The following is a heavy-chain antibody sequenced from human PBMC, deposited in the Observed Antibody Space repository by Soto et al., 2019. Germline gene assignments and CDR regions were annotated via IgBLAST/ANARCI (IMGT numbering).Heavy chain of an antibody. CDR2: IYYSGSS. CDR3: PGGGARWPGYFDS. D-gene: IGHD2-15*01. J-gene: IGHJ4*02. CDR1: GGSISGDYY. Sequence: QVRLHESGPGLVKPSQTLSLTCSVSGGSISGDYYWSWIRQSPEKGLEWIGYIYYSGSSYSNPALKSRFTIPQNPPRTRSPLNFPSGLPQDPPLYYWPGGGARWPGYFDSWGQGALVAVSS. V-gene: IGHV4-30-4*08.